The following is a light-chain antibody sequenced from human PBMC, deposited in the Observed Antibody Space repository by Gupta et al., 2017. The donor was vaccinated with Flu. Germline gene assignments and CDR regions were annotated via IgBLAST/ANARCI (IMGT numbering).Light chain of an antibody. J-gene: IGKJ1*01. CDR3: QQYKHWPRT. V-gene: IGKV3-15*01. CDR2: GAS. CDR1: QSVSSN. Sequence: EIAMTQSPDTLSVSPGERATLSCRASQSVSSNLAWYQQKPGQAPRLLIYGASTRATGIPARFSGSGSGREFTLTISSLQPEDFAVYYCQQYKHWPRTFGQRSKVTI.